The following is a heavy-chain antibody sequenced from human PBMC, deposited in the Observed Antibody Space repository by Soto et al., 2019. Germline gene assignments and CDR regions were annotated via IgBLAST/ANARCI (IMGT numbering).Heavy chain of an antibody. CDR3: AKVYRAIFWDFGAFDI. CDR2: ISYDGSNK. V-gene: IGHV3-30*18. J-gene: IGHJ3*02. CDR1: GFNFSSYG. Sequence: GGSLRLSCAASGFNFSSYGMHCVRQAPGKGLEWVAVISYDGSNKYYADSVKGRFTISRDNSKNTLYLQMNSLRAEDTAVYYCAKVYRAIFWDFGAFDIWGQGTMVTVSS. D-gene: IGHD3-9*01.